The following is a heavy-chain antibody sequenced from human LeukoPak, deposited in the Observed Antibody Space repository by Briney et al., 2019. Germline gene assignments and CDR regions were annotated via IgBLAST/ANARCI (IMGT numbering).Heavy chain of an antibody. CDR1: GFTFSNYN. CDR3: AKSPVPYCSGGSCYGMDV. V-gene: IGHV3-21*04. J-gene: IGHJ6*02. D-gene: IGHD2-15*01. Sequence: PGGSLRLSCAASGFTFSNYNMNWVRQAPGKGLEWVSSISSSSSYISYADSVKGRFTISRDNAKNSLYLQMNSLRVEDTAGYYCAKSPVPYCSGGSCYGMDVWGQGTTVTVSS. CDR2: ISSSSSYI.